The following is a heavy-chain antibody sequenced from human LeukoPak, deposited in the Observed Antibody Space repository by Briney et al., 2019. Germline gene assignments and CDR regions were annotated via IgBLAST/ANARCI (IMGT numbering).Heavy chain of an antibody. V-gene: IGHV3-23*01. CDR2: ISGSGGST. J-gene: IGHJ4*02. D-gene: IGHD2-15*01. Sequence: GGSLRLSCAASGFTFSSYAMSWVRQAPGKGLEWVSAISGSGGSTYYADSVKGRFTISRDNSKNTLYLQMNSLRAEDTAVYYCEKAPGVVVNRFDYWGQGTLVTVSS. CDR1: GFTFSSYA. CDR3: EKAPGVVVNRFDY.